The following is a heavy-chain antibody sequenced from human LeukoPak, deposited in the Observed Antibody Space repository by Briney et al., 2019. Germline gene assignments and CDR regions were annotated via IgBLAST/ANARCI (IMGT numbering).Heavy chain of an antibody. CDR3: ARDGNSGWYTGENYYYYGMDV. V-gene: IGHV3-30-3*01. D-gene: IGHD6-19*01. J-gene: IGHJ6*02. Sequence: GGSLRLYCAASEFPFSSFALHWVRQAPGKGLEWVAVISYDGSNKDYADSVKGRFTISRDNSKNTLYLQMNSLRAEDTALYYCARDGNSGWYTGENYYYYGMDVWGQGTTVTVSS. CDR1: EFPFSSFA. CDR2: ISYDGSNK.